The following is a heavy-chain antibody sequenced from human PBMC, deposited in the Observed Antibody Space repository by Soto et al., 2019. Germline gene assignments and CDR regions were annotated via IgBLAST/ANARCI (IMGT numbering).Heavy chain of an antibody. CDR2: VYYRGSI. D-gene: IGHD3-16*01. J-gene: IGHJ5*01. CDR1: GDSISSPDYY. CDR3: AIVTFTPNRFDS. V-gene: IGHV4-30-4*01. Sequence: AAETLSLTCTVSGDSISSPDYYWSWIRQAPGKGLELIGYVYYRGSIYYTPSFESRVSISIETSKNQFSLRLNSVTAADSAVYFCAIVTFTPNRFDSWGQGILVTVSS.